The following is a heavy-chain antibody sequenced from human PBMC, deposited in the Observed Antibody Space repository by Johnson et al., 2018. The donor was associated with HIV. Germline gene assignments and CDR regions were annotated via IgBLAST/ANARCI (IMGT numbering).Heavy chain of an antibody. CDR1: GFTFSSYG. CDR3: TRGGWDSSGYNSPYDAFDI. V-gene: IGHV3-33*01. D-gene: IGHD3-22*01. Sequence: QVQLVESGGGVVQPGRSLRLSCAASGFTFSSYGMHWVRQAPGKGLEWVAVIWYDGSNKYYADSVKGRFTISRDDSKSIAYLQMNSLKTEDTAVYYCTRGGWDSSGYNSPYDAFDIWGQGTMVTVSS. CDR2: IWYDGSNK. J-gene: IGHJ3*02.